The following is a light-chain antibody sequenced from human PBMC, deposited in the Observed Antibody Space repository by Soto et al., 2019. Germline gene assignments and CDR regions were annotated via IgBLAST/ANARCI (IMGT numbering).Light chain of an antibody. CDR3: QQRSNWPPVLT. J-gene: IGKJ4*01. CDR1: QSVSSY. CDR2: DAS. V-gene: IGKV3-11*01. Sequence: EIVLTQSPATLSLSPGERATLSCRASQSVSSYLAWYQQKPGQAPRLLIYDASNRATGIPARFSGSGSGTDVTLTISSLEPEDFAVYYCQQRSNWPPVLTFGGGTKVESK.